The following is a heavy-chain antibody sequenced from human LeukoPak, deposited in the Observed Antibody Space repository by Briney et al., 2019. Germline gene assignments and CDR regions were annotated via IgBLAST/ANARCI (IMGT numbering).Heavy chain of an antibody. D-gene: IGHD3-10*01. V-gene: IGHV3-53*01. J-gene: IGHJ4*02. CDR3: ARVADYYVSGHFDY. CDR2: IYSGGNT. Sequence: GGSLRLSCAASGLTVSGNYMIWVRQTPGKRLEWVSLIYSGGNTYYTDSVKGRSTISRDNSENTLYLQMNSLRTEDTAVYYCARVADYYVSGHFDYWGQGTLVTVSS. CDR1: GLTVSGNY.